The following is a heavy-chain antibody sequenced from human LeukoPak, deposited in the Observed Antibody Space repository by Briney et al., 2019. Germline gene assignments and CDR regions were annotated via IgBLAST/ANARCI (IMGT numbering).Heavy chain of an antibody. V-gene: IGHV1-2*04. CDR2: INPNSGGT. J-gene: IGHJ6*02. CDR3: ARDGPSIAVAGTGYYYYGMDV. Sequence: ASVKVSCKASGYTFTGYYMHWVRQAPGQGLEWMGWINPNSGGTNYAQKFQGWVTMTRDTSISTAYMELSRLRSGDTAVYYCARDGPSIAVAGTGYYYYGMDVWGQGTTVTVSS. D-gene: IGHD6-19*01. CDR1: GYTFTGYY.